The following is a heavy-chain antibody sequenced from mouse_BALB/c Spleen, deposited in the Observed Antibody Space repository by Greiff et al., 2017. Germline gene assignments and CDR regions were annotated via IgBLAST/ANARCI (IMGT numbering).Heavy chain of an antibody. CDR1: GYTFTDYY. J-gene: IGHJ3*01. V-gene: IGHV1-84*02. D-gene: IGHD1-1*02. CDR2: IYPGSGNT. Sequence: VQLQQSGPELVKPGASVKISCKASGYTFTDYYIHWVKQKPGQGLEWIGWIYPGSGNTKYNEKFKGKATLTADKSSSTAYMQLSSLKSEDSAVYVCARGGTYYSEEDFAYWGQGTLVTVSA. CDR3: ARGGTYYSEEDFAY.